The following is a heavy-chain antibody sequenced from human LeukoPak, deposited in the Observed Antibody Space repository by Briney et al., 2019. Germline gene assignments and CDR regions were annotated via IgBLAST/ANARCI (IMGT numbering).Heavy chain of an antibody. J-gene: IGHJ6*03. Sequence: GASVKVSCKASGGTFSSYGISWVRQAPGQGLQWMGGIIPIFGTANYAQKFQGRVTITADESTSTAYMELSSLRSEDTAVYYCASGWDTAMGYYYYIDVWGKGTTVTISS. CDR1: GGTFSSYG. D-gene: IGHD5-18*01. CDR2: IIPIFGTA. V-gene: IGHV1-69*13. CDR3: ASGWDTAMGYYYYIDV.